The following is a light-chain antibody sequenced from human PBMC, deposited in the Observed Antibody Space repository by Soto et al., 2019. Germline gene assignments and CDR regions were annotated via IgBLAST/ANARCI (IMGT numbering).Light chain of an antibody. Sequence: EIVLTQSPATLSLSPGERATLSCRASQSVSTYLAWYQQKPGQAPRLLIYDASNRATGIPARFSGSGSGTDFTLTISSRETEDFAVYYCQQRSNWPSTFGQGTKVEIK. CDR3: QQRSNWPST. V-gene: IGKV3-11*01. CDR2: DAS. J-gene: IGKJ1*01. CDR1: QSVSTY.